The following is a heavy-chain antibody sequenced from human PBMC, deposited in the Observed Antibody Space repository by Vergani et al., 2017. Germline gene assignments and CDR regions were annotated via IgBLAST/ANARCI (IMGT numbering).Heavy chain of an antibody. Sequence: EKQLVQSGSETKKPGESLKISCQISGYSFTNYWIAWVRQMPGKGLEWMGIIHPADSDTRYSPSFQGQVTISVDKSISTAYLQRSSLRASDSAMYYCARLYGRDSSGSKYFDYWGQGTLVTVSS. CDR1: GYSFTNYW. CDR3: ARLYGRDSSGSKYFDY. V-gene: IGHV5-51*01. CDR2: IHPADSDT. J-gene: IGHJ4*02. D-gene: IGHD3-22*01.